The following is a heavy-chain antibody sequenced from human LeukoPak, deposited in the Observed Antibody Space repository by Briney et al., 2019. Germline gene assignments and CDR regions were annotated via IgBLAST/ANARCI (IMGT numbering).Heavy chain of an antibody. Sequence: ASVKVSCKASGYTFTGYYMRWVRQAPGQGLEWMGWINPNSGGTNYAQKFQGRVTMTRDTSISTAYMELSRLRSDDTAVYYCARGLLWFGELGVGGMDVWGQGTTVTVSS. CDR1: GYTFTGYY. CDR3: ARGLLWFGELGVGGMDV. J-gene: IGHJ6*02. V-gene: IGHV1-2*02. D-gene: IGHD3-10*01. CDR2: INPNSGGT.